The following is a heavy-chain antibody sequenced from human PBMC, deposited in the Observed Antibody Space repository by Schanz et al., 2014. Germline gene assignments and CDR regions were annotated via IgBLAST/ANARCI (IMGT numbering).Heavy chain of an antibody. CDR3: ARPGAYCGGDCYDY. V-gene: IGHV4-39*01. J-gene: IGHJ4*02. D-gene: IGHD2-21*01. CDR1: GDSISSSRYC. CDR2: IYYSGST. Sequence: QLQLQESGPGLVKPSETLSLTCTVSGDSISSSRYCWGWIRQPPGKGLEWIGSIYYSGSTYYNPSLKGRVTISVDTPKTQFSLKLSSVTAADTAVYYCARPGAYCGGDCYDYWGQGTLVTVSS.